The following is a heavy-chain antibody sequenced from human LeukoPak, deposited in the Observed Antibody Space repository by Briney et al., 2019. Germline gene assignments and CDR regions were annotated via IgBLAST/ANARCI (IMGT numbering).Heavy chain of an antibody. CDR2: ISSSSSTI. D-gene: IGHD6-19*01. J-gene: IGHJ4*02. CDR1: GFIFSSHG. V-gene: IGHV3-48*01. CDR3: ARETSGYSSGWYFRRTYYFDY. Sequence: GGSLRLSCAASGFIFSSHGMNWARQAPGKGLEWVSYISSSSSTIYYADSVKGRFTISRDNAKNSLYLQMNSLRAEDTAVYYCARETSGYSSGWYFRRTYYFDYWGQGTLVTVSS.